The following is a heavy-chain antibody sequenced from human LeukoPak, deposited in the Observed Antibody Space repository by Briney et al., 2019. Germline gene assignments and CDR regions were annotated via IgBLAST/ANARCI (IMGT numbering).Heavy chain of an antibody. CDR1: GFTLSSYA. CDR3: AKDSGDSPEYFQH. J-gene: IGHJ1*01. Sequence: PGGSLRLSCAASGFTLSSYAMSWVRQAPGKGLEWVSAISGSGGSTYYADSVKGRFTISRDNSKNTLYLQMNSLRAEDTAVYYCAKDSGDSPEYFQHWGQGTLVTVSS. CDR2: ISGSGGST. V-gene: IGHV3-23*01. D-gene: IGHD4-17*01.